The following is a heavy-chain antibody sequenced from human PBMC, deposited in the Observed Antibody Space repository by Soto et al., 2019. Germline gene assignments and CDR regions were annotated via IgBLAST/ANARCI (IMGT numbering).Heavy chain of an antibody. V-gene: IGHV3-66*01. J-gene: IGHJ5*02. D-gene: IGHD3-9*01. CDR3: ARMYYDPLTGYVDP. CDR1: GFTVSTSY. Sequence: PGGSLRLSCAASGFTVSTSYMGWVRQAPGKGLEWVSIIFSGGTTYYTDSVKGRVTISRDGSRNTVYLQMNSLRAEDTATYYCARMYYDPLTGYVDPWGQGTLVTVSS. CDR2: IFSGGTT.